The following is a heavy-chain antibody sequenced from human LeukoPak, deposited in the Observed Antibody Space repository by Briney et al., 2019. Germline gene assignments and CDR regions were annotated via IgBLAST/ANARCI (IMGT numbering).Heavy chain of an antibody. V-gene: IGHV4-30-4*01. D-gene: IGHD3-10*02. CDR3: ASYFVGNGGRGY. CDR2: VYDSWNN. J-gene: IGHJ4*02. Sequence: SQTLSLTCTVSGDSINSGNSHWTWVRQPPGKGLEWLGSVYDSWNNYYNPSLESRITMSVDTSKNQYSLELSSVIAADTAVSYCASYFVGNGGRGYWGQGALVTVSS. CDR1: GDSINSGNSH.